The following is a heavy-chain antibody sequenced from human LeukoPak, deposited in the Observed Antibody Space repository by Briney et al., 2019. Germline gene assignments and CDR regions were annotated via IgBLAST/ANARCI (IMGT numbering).Heavy chain of an antibody. J-gene: IGHJ4*02. Sequence: SETLSLTCAVSGYSISSGYYWGWIRQPPGKGLEWIGSIYHSGSTYYTPSLKSRVTISVDTSKNQFSLKLSSVTAADTAVYYCARDPSRNGIAAAVDYWGQGTLVTVSS. D-gene: IGHD6-13*01. CDR3: ARDPSRNGIAAAVDY. V-gene: IGHV4-38-2*02. CDR2: IYHSGST. CDR1: GYSISSGYY.